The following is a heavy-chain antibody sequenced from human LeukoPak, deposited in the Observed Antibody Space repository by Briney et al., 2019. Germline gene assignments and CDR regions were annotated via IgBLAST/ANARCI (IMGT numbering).Heavy chain of an antibody. V-gene: IGHV3-30*04. D-gene: IGHD3-9*01. CDR1: GFPFSDYA. Sequence: GRSLRLSCAASGFPFSDYALHWVRQAPAKGLEWVAVVSYDGSNKYYADSVKGRFTISRDNSKNTLYLQMNSLRAEDTAVYYCARGVTGYLYDAFDIWGQGTMVTVSS. CDR2: VSYDGSNK. J-gene: IGHJ3*02. CDR3: ARGVTGYLYDAFDI.